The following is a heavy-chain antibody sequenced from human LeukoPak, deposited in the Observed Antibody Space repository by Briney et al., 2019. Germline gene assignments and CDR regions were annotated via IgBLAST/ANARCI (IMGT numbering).Heavy chain of an antibody. CDR1: GGSFSGYY. V-gene: IGHV4-34*01. CDR2: INHSGST. CDR3: ARRSWGCTNGVCYLTNYYYYYYMDV. J-gene: IGHJ6*03. Sequence: SETLSLTCAVYGGSFSGYYWSWIRQPPGKGLEWIGEINHSGSTNYNPSLKSRGTISVDTSTNQLSLKLSSVTAADTAVYYCARRSWGCTNGVCYLTNYYYYYYMDVWGKGTTVTVSS. D-gene: IGHD2-8*01.